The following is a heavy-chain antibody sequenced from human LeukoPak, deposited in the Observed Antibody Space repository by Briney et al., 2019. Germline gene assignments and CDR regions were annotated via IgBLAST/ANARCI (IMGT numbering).Heavy chain of an antibody. Sequence: PSETLSLTCTVSGGSISGYYWSWIRQSPGKRLEWIAYISFTGNTNYNPSLKSRVTISLDTSKTHFSQTLSSLTAADTAVYYCARSPPGWYYDNSGQYYFDTWGQGALVTVSS. CDR1: GGSISGYY. CDR3: ARSPPGWYYDNSGQYYFDT. D-gene: IGHD3-22*01. CDR2: ISFTGNT. V-gene: IGHV4-59*08. J-gene: IGHJ4*02.